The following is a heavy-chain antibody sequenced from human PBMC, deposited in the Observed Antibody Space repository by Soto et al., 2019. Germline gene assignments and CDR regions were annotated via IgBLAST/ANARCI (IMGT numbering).Heavy chain of an antibody. J-gene: IGHJ4*02. Sequence: DVQLLESGGGLVQPGGSLRLSCATSGFTFTTYAMSWVRQAPGKGLEWVSSMSGSGGDTYYANSVKGRFNISRDNSENTLYLQMNSLRAEDAAVYYCAKDSRRDCSTTTCYLFDYWGQGTLVTVS. CDR3: AKDSRRDCSTTTCYLFDY. D-gene: IGHD2-2*01. CDR1: GFTFTTYA. V-gene: IGHV3-23*01. CDR2: MSGSGGDT.